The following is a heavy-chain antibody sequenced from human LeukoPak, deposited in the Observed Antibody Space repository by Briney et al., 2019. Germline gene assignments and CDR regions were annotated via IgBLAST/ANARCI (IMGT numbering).Heavy chain of an antibody. Sequence: ASVKVSCKASGYTFTRYDMHWVRQAPGQGLEWMGIINPTGGNINYAQKFQGRVTLTRDTSTSTVYMELSSLRSEDTAVYYCARDLLYYGSSGYYVGLDYWGQGTLVTVSS. CDR2: INPTGGNI. CDR3: ARDLLYYGSSGYYVGLDY. V-gene: IGHV1-46*01. J-gene: IGHJ4*02. CDR1: GYTFTRYD. D-gene: IGHD3-22*01.